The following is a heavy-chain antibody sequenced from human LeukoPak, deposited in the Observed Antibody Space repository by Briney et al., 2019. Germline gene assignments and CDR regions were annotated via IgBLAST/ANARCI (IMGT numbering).Heavy chain of an antibody. Sequence: GESLKISCKGSGYSFTSYWIGWVRQMPGKGLEWMGIIYPGDSDTRYSPSFQGQVTISADKSISTAYLQWSSLKASDTAMYYCARHTREGASDTPLDYWGQGTLVTVSS. D-gene: IGHD2-15*01. CDR3: ARHTREGASDTPLDY. V-gene: IGHV5-51*01. CDR2: IYPGDSDT. J-gene: IGHJ4*02. CDR1: GYSFTSYW.